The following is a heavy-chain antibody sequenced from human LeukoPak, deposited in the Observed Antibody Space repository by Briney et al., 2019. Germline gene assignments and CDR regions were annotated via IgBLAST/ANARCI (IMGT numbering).Heavy chain of an antibody. CDR1: GSTFSDYY. J-gene: IGHJ3*02. V-gene: IGHV3-11*01. CDR2: ISSSGSTI. CDR3: AAIDSGGAFDI. Sequence: PGGSLRLSCAASGSTFSDYYMSWIRLAPGKGLEWVSYISSSGSTIYYADSVKGRFTISRDNAKNSLYLQMNSLRAEDTAVYYCAAIDSGGAFDIWGQGTMVTVSS. D-gene: IGHD3-16*01.